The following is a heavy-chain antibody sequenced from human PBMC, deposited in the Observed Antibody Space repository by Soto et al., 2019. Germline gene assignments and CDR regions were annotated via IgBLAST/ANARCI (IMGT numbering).Heavy chain of an antibody. CDR2: TYYRSKWYN. J-gene: IGHJ3*02. CDR3: ARDPNDFWSGDNAFDI. V-gene: IGHV6-1*01. Sequence: PSQTLSLTCAISGDSVSSNSAAWNWIRQSPSRGLEWLGRTYYRSKWYNDYAVSVKSRITINPDTSKNQFSLQLNSMTPEDTAVYYCARDPNDFWSGDNAFDIWGQGTMVTVSS. CDR1: GDSVSSNSAA. D-gene: IGHD3-3*01.